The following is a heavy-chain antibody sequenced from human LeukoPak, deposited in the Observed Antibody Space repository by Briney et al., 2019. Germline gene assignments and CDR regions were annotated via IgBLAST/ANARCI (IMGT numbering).Heavy chain of an antibody. D-gene: IGHD4-11*01. CDR2: ISAYNGNT. J-gene: IGHJ4*02. V-gene: IGHV1-18*01. Sequence: ASVKVSCKASGYTFTSYGTSWVRQAPGQGLEWMGWISAYNGNTNYAQKLQGRVTMTTDTSTSTAYMELRSLRSDDTAVYYCARVSVTTSSFDYWGQGTLVTVSS. CDR1: GYTFTSYG. CDR3: ARVSVTTSSFDY.